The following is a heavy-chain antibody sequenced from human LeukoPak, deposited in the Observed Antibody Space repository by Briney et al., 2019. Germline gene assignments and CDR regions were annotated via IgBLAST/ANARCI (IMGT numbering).Heavy chain of an antibody. CDR1: GYRFTSSW. J-gene: IGHJ4*02. Sequence: GESLKISCQGSGYRFTSSWIGWVRQMPGKGLEWMGIIYPGDSDTRYSPSFQDQVTISADKSISTAYLQWSSLKASDTAMYYCARFSVGGTYYPNYWGQGTLVSVSS. V-gene: IGHV5-51*01. CDR2: IYPGDSDT. D-gene: IGHD1-26*01. CDR3: ARFSVGGTYYPNY.